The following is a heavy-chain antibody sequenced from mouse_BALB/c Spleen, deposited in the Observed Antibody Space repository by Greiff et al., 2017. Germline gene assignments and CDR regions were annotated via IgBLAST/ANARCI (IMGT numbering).Heavy chain of an antibody. CDR3: TRFYYEGAMDY. CDR1: GYTFTSYW. D-gene: IGHD2-4*01. CDR2: IYPGNSDT. J-gene: IGHJ4*01. V-gene: IGHV1-5*01. Sequence: VQLQQSGTVLARPGASVKMSCKASGYTFTSYWMHWVKQRPGQGLEWIGAIYPGNSDTSYNQKFKGKAKLTAVTSTSTAYMELSSLTNEDSAVYYCTRFYYEGAMDYWGQGTSVTVSS.